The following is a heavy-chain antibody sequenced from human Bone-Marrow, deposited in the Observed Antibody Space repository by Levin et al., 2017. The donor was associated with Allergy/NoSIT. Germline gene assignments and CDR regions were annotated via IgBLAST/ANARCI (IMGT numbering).Heavy chain of an antibody. V-gene: IGHV3-23*01. J-gene: IGHJ4*02. D-gene: IGHD3-22*01. CDR1: GFIFRNYA. CDR2: ISGSGGNT. Sequence: GGSLRLSCAASGFIFRNYAMNWVRQAPGKGLEWVSQISGSGGNTHYADSVKGRFTISRDNSKNTLYLQMNSLRGEDTAVYYCAGYDTSAYHSPFDYWGQGTLVTVSS. CDR3: AGYDTSAYHSPFDY.